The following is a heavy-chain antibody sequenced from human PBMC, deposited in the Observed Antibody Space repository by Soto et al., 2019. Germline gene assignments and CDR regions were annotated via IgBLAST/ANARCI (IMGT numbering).Heavy chain of an antibody. J-gene: IGHJ4*02. CDR2: ISSNGGST. V-gene: IGHV3-64D*06. CDR1: GFTFSSYA. D-gene: IGHD3-3*01. Sequence: PWGSLRLSCSASGFTFSSYAMHWVRQAPGKGLEYVSAISSNGGSTYYADSVKGRFTISRDNSKNTLYLQMSSLRAEDTAVYYCVRRGYDFWSGYPNGDYWGQGTLVTVSS. CDR3: VRRGYDFWSGYPNGDY.